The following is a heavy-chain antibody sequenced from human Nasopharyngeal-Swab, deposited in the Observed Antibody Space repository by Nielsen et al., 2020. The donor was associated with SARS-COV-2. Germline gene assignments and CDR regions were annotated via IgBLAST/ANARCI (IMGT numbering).Heavy chain of an antibody. CDR1: GFTFSSYS. V-gene: IGHV3-48*04. CDR2: ISSSSSTI. J-gene: IGHJ6*02. CDR3: ASGDSPRGVAYYYYGMDV. Sequence: GESLEISCAASGFTFSSYSMNWVRQAPGKGLEWVSYISSSSSTIYYADSVKGRFTISRDNAKNSLYLQMNSLRAEDTAVYYCASGDSPRGVAYYYYGMDVWGQGTTVTVSS. D-gene: IGHD3-10*01.